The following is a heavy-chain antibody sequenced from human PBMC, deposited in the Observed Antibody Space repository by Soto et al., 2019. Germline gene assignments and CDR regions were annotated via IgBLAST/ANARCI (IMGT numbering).Heavy chain of an antibody. V-gene: IGHV4-31*03. CDR3: ARVPRQDFWSGPLDYYGMDV. Sequence: TLSRTCTVPGGSISSGGYYGSGIRQHPGKGLEWIGYIYYSGSTYYNPSLKSRVTISVDTSKNQFSLKLSSVTAADTAVYYCARVPRQDFWSGPLDYYGMDVWGQGTTVTVYS. CDR2: IYYSGST. CDR1: GGSISSGGYY. D-gene: IGHD3-3*01. J-gene: IGHJ6*02.